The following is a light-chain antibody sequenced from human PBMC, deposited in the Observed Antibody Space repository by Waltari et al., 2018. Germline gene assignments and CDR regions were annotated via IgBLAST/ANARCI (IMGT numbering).Light chain of an antibody. CDR3: SSSVGSNNLHVV. J-gene: IGLJ2*01. V-gene: IGLV2-8*01. Sequence: QSALTQPPSASGSPGQSVTISCTGTSSDVGGYKYVSWYRQHPGKAPKLMIYEVSKRPSGVPDRFSGSKSGNPASLTVSGLQAEDEADYYCSSSVGSNNLHVVFGGGTKLTVL. CDR2: EVS. CDR1: SSDVGGYKY.